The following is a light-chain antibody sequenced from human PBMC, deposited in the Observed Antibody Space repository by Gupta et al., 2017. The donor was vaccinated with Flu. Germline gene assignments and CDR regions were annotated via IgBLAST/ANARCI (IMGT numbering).Light chain of an antibody. CDR2: DAS. CDR1: QSVSSY. V-gene: IGKV3-11*01. Sequence: EIVLTQSPATLSLSPGERATLSCRASQSVSSYLDWDQQKPGQAPRLLIYDASNRAPGTPARFSASAAGTDFTLTISSLETEDFAGYYCHQRRNWTFGPGTKVDIK. J-gene: IGKJ3*01. CDR3: HQRRNWT.